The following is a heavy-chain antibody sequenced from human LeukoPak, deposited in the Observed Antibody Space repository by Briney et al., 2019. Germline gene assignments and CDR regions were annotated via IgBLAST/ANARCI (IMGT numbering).Heavy chain of an antibody. J-gene: IGHJ4*02. CDR1: GYTFTGYY. Sequence: GASVKVSCKASGYTFTGYYIHWVRQAPGQGLEWMGWINAGNGNTKYSQKFQGRVTITRDTSASTAYMELSSLRSEDTAVYYCARELRYSSGWYDYWGQGTLVTVSS. D-gene: IGHD6-19*01. V-gene: IGHV1-3*01. CDR3: ARELRYSSGWYDY. CDR2: INAGNGNT.